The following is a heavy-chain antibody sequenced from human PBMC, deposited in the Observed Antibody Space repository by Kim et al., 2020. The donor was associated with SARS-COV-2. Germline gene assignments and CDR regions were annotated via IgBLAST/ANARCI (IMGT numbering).Heavy chain of an antibody. CDR1: GGSISSGGYY. D-gene: IGHD4-17*01. CDR3: ARDRDYGDRANYYYYGMDV. Sequence: SETLSLTCTVSGGSISSGGYYWSWIRQHPGKGLEWIGYIYYSGSTYYNPSLKSRVTISVDTSKNQFSLKLSSVTAADTAVYYCARDRDYGDRANYYYYGMDVWGQGTTVTVSS. CDR2: IYYSGST. J-gene: IGHJ6*02. V-gene: IGHV4-31*03.